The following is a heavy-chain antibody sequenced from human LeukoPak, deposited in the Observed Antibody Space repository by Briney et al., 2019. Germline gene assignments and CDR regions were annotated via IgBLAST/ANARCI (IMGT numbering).Heavy chain of an antibody. V-gene: IGHV3-30-3*01. CDR1: GFTFSDYY. CDR3: ARWEVPAATAAEYFQH. CDR2: ISYDGSNK. Sequence: PGGSLRLSCAASGFTFSDYYMSWIRQAPGKGLEWVAVISYDGSNKYYADSVKGRFTISRDNSKNTLYLQMNSLRAEDTAVYYCARWEVPAATAAEYFQHWGQGTLVTVSS. D-gene: IGHD2-2*01. J-gene: IGHJ1*01.